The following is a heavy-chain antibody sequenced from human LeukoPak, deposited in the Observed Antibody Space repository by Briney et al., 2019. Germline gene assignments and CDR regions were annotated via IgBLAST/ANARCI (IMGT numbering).Heavy chain of an antibody. Sequence: AGGSLRLSCAASGFTFSSYGMSWVRQAPGKGLEWVSAISGSGGSTYYADSVKGRFTISRDNSKNTLYLQMNSLRVEDTAVYYCAKDRGGGGNGFRFDPWGQGTLVTVSS. J-gene: IGHJ5*02. CDR1: GFTFSSYG. CDR2: ISGSGGST. CDR3: AKDRGGGGNGFRFDP. D-gene: IGHD3-16*01. V-gene: IGHV3-23*01.